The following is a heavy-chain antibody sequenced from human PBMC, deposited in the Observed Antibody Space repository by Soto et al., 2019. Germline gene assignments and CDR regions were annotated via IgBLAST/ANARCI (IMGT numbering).Heavy chain of an antibody. CDR3: SGNSGYYDLFDL. D-gene: IGHD3-22*01. CDR1: GYTFTGYG. CDR2: ISSYNGVT. Sequence: ASVKVSCKASGYTFTGYGISWVRQAPGQGLEWMGWISSYNGVTNYAQKFQDTVTLTTDSSTSTAYMEVSSLRVDDTAVYYCSGNSGYYDLFDLWGQGTLVTVSS. V-gene: IGHV1-18*01. J-gene: IGHJ5*02.